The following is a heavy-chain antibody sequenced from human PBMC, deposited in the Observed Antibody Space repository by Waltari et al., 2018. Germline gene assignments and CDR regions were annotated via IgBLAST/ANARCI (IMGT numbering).Heavy chain of an antibody. V-gene: IGHV1-3*01. Sequence: QVQLVQSGAEVKKPGASVKVSCKASGYTFTSYAMHWVRQATGQRLEWMGWINAGNGNTKYSQKFQGRVTITRDTSASTAYMELSSLRSEDTAVYYCARGVYDFWSGYYMAFDIWGQGTMVTVSS. D-gene: IGHD3-3*01. CDR2: INAGNGNT. J-gene: IGHJ3*02. CDR1: GYTFTSYA. CDR3: ARGVYDFWSGYYMAFDI.